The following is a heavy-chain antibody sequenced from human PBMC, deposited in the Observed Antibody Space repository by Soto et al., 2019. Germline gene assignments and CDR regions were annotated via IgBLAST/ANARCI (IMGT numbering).Heavy chain of an antibody. D-gene: IGHD3-10*01. CDR2: TIPAIDLI. CDR1: AGTFDTYS. Sequence: QVQLVQSGAEVTKPGASVKVSCKASAGTFDTYSIMWVRQAPGQGLEWMGRTIPAIDLINYAQKFQGRFTITVDKSTTTVYMELRSLRYEDTAIYYCARTGSFDYWGQGTLVTVSS. J-gene: IGHJ4*02. CDR3: ARTGSFDY. V-gene: IGHV1-69*02.